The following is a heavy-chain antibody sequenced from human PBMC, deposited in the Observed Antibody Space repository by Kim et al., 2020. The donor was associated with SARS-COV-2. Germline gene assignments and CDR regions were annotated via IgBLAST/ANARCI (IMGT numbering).Heavy chain of an antibody. CDR3: ARKSGGAVTYYYYGMDV. CDR2: IIPIFGTA. V-gene: IGHV1-69*13. CDR1: GGTFSSYA. Sequence: SVKVSCKASGGTFSSYAISWVRQAPGQGLEWMGGIIPIFGTANYAQKFQGRVTITADESTSTAYMELSSLRSEDTAVYYCARKSGGAVTYYYYGMDVWGQGTTVTVSS. J-gene: IGHJ6*02. D-gene: IGHD4-17*01.